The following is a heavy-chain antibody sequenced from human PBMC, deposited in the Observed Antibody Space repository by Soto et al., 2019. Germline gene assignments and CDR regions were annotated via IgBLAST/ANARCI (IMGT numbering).Heavy chain of an antibody. V-gene: IGHV3-23*01. CDR2: ISNNGGRT. D-gene: IGHD6-6*01. CDR3: ASEMSIAAPSGMDV. J-gene: IGHJ6*02. CDR1: GFTFSTYA. Sequence: PGGSLRLSCAASGFTFSTYAMAWIRQAPGKGLEWVSGISNNGGRTYYAASVKGRFTISRDNSKNTLYLQMNSLSAEDTAVYYCASEMSIAAPSGMDVWGQGTTVTVSS.